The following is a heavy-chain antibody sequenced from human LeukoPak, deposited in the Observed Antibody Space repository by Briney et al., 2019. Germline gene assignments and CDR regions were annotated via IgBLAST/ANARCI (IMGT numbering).Heavy chain of an antibody. D-gene: IGHD3-22*01. CDR2: LYSGGST. Sequence: GGSLRLSCAASGFTVSSNYMGWVRQAPGKGLEWVSVLYSGGSTYYPDSVKDRFTISRDNSQNTLYLQMDSLRAEDTAVYYCARLYDSSAYGAFDIWGQRTMVTVSS. V-gene: IGHV3-66*02. CDR3: ARLYDSSAYGAFDI. CDR1: GFTVSSNY. J-gene: IGHJ3*02.